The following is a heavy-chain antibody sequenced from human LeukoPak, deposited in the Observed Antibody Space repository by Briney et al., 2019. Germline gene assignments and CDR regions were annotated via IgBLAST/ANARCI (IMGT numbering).Heavy chain of an antibody. CDR2: INPSGTT. V-gene: IGHV1-46*01. D-gene: IGHD5/OR15-5a*01. CDR3: ARGVYNPYFDY. Sequence: ASVKVSCKASGYTFSSYYMYWVRQAPGQGLEYMGIINPSGTTGYAQKFQGRVSMTGDTSTSTVYMELRSLRSEDTAVYYCARGVYNPYFDYWGQGTLVTVSS. CDR1: GYTFSSYY. J-gene: IGHJ4*02.